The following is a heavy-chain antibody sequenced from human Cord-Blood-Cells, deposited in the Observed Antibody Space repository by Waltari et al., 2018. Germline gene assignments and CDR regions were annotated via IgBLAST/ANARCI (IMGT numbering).Heavy chain of an antibody. CDR2: IIPIFGTA. CDR1: GGTFSSYA. J-gene: IGHJ4*02. Sequence: QVQLVQSGAEVKKPGSSVKDSCKASGGTFSSYATRWVRQDPGQGLEWLGGIIPIFGTANYAQKFQGRVTITADESTSTAYMELSSLRSEDTAVYYCARAMGYYFDYWGQGTLVTVSS. V-gene: IGHV1-69*12. CDR3: ARAMGYYFDY. D-gene: IGHD3-16*01.